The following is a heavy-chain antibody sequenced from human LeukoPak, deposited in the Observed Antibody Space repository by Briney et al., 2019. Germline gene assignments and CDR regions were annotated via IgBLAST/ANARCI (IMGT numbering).Heavy chain of an antibody. V-gene: IGHV3-7*01. CDR1: GFTFSTYW. J-gene: IGHJ5*02. CDR2: IKQDGSEK. D-gene: IGHD3-10*01. CDR3: VYYGAGTYWSPRDP. Sequence: PGGSLRLSCAASGFTFSTYWMTWVRQAPGKGLEWVANIKQDGSEKYFVDSVKGRFTISRDNSKNTLYLQMNSLRAEDTAVYFCVYYGAGTYWSPRDPWGQGTLVTVSS.